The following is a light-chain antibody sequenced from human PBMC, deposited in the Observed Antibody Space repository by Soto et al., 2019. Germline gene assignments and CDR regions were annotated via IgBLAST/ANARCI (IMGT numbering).Light chain of an antibody. V-gene: IGKV1-33*01. J-gene: IGKJ5*01. Sequence: IQMTQSPSSLSPSVGDRVIITCQPSHDISNYLNWYQQKPGKAPKLLIYDASNLETGVPSRFSGSGSGTDFTFTISSLQPEDIATYYCQQYDNLPITFGQGTRLEIK. CDR3: QQYDNLPIT. CDR1: HDISNY. CDR2: DAS.